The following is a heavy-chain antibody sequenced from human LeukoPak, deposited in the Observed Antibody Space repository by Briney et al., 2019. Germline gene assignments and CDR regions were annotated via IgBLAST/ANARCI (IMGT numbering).Heavy chain of an antibody. V-gene: IGHV4-38-2*01. D-gene: IGHD1-1*01. CDR3: ARFDWNDAAFDY. J-gene: IGHJ4*02. Sequence: SETLSLTCAVSGYSISSDYYWGWIRQPPGKGLEWIGSIYHSGSTYYNPSLKSRVTISVDTSKNQFSLKLSSVTAADTAVYYCARFDWNDAAFDYWGQGTLVTVSS. CDR1: GYSISSDYY. CDR2: IYHSGST.